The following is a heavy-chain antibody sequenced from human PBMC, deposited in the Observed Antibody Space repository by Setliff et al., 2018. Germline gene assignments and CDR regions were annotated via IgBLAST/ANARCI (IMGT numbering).Heavy chain of an antibody. D-gene: IGHD3-3*01. CDR1: GGSFSGYY. CDR2: INHSGST. V-gene: IGHV4-34*01. Sequence: SETLSLTCAVYGGSFSGYYWSWIRQPPGKGLEWIGEINHSGSTNYNPSLKSRVTISVDTSKNQFSLKLSSVTAADTAVYYCASWYYDFWSGYYEDYTPHGGFDPWGQGTLVTVSS. J-gene: IGHJ5*02. CDR3: ASWYYDFWSGYYEDYTPHGGFDP.